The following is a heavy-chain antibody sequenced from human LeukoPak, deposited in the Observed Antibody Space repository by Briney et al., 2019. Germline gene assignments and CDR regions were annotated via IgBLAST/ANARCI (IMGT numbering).Heavy chain of an antibody. Sequence: GGSLRLSCAASGFTFSSCSMNWVRQAPGKGLEWVSSISSSSSYIYYADSVKGRFTISRDNAKNSLYLQMNSLRAEDTAVYYCARRSSSTYYYYYGMDVWGQGTTVTVSS. V-gene: IGHV3-21*01. CDR1: GFTFSSCS. D-gene: IGHD6-13*01. J-gene: IGHJ6*02. CDR3: ARRSSSTYYYYYGMDV. CDR2: ISSSSSYI.